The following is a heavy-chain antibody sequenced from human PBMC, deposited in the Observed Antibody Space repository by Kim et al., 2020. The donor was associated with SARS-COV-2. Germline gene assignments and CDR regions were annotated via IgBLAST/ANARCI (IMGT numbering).Heavy chain of an antibody. J-gene: IGHJ4*02. V-gene: IGHV3-23*01. CDR3: VGDREMG. Sequence: GGSLRLSCAASGFTFAKYGMSWVRQAPGKGLEWVSDIRADGSIYYADSVKGRFTISRDNSKNTVFLQMNTLGAEDTALYYCVGDREMGGGEGTLVTVSS. CDR2: IRADGSI. D-gene: IGHD3-16*01. CDR1: GFTFAKYG.